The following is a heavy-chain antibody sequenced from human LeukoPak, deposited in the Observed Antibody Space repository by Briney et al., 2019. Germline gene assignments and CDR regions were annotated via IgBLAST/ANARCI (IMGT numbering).Heavy chain of an antibody. J-gene: IGHJ4*02. Sequence: GGSLRLSCAASGFTFSSYAMHWVRQAPGKGLEWVAVISYDGSNKYYADSVKGRFTISRDNSKNTLYLQMNSLRAEDTAVYYCARDQTPLRTGDFDYWGQGTLVTVSS. V-gene: IGHV3-30*04. CDR3: ARDQTPLRTGDFDY. CDR1: GFTFSSYA. D-gene: IGHD1-1*01. CDR2: ISYDGSNK.